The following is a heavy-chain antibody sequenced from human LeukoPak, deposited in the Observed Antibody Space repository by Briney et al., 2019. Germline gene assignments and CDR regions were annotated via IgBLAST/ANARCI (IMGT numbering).Heavy chain of an antibody. V-gene: IGHV3-49*04. CDR2: IRSRAYGGTT. CDR3: ACQDYYDDSSVSDY. D-gene: IGHD3-22*01. J-gene: IGHJ4*02. CDR1: GFMSDDYA. Sequence: PGGSLRLSCAASGFMSDDYALTWVRQAPGKGLEWVGFIRSRAYGGTTEYGASVKGRFTISRDDSKNTAYLQMNSLKTEDTAVYYCACQDYYDDSSVSDYWGQGTQVTVSS.